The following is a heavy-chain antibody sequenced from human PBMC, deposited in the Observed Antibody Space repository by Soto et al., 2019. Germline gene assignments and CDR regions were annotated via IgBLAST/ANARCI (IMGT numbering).Heavy chain of an antibody. CDR3: VRGGQDYYDRSGFAPFDH. V-gene: IGHV3-30-3*01. D-gene: IGHD3-22*01. J-gene: IGHJ4*02. CDR1: GFTFSSYA. CDR2: ISYHGSSR. Sequence: QVQLVESGGGVVQPGRSLTLSCEASGFTFSSYAMHWVRQAPGKGLEWVAVISYHGSSRYYADSVQGRMTISRDTAKDTLYLQMHSLRLEDTATYYCVRGGQDYYDRSGFAPFDHWGQGTLVTVSS.